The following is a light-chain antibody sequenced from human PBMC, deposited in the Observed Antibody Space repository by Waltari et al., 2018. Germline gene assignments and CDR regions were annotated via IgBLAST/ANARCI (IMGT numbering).Light chain of an antibody. J-gene: IGKJ5*01. Sequence: DIRLTQSPSHLSASVGDRVTITCRASQDVQKYLNWYQQKPGKAPKLLIYAGSSLQSGVPSRFSGSGSGTDFTLTITSLQPEDFGSYYCQQSYSPPPITFGQGTRLEIK. CDR2: AGS. CDR3: QQSYSPPPIT. CDR1: QDVQKY. V-gene: IGKV1-39*01.